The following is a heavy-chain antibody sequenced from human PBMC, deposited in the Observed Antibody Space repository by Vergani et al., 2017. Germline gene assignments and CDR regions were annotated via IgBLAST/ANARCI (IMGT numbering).Heavy chain of an antibody. D-gene: IGHD6-6*01. CDR1: GFTFSSYW. Sequence: EVQLVESGGGLVQPGGSLRLSCAASGFTFSSYWMSWVRQAPGKGLEWVANIKQDGSEKYYVDSVKGRFTISRDNSKNTLYLQMNSLRAEDTAVYYCARARAARPNAFDIWGQGTMVTVSS. CDR3: ARARAARPNAFDI. J-gene: IGHJ3*02. CDR2: IKQDGSEK. V-gene: IGHV3-7*03.